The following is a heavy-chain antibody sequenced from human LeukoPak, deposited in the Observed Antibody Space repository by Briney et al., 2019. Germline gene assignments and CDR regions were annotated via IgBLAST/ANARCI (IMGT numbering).Heavy chain of an antibody. CDR3: AKIYYGSGYFDY. CDR2: ISGSCGRT. D-gene: IGHD3-10*01. Sequence: PGGTLRLSRAPSGFTFSSYVMSWVRQAPGKGLEWVSAISGSCGRTYYADSVKGRFTISRDNYKNALYLQMNSLRAEDTAVYYCAKIYYGSGYFDYWGQGTLVTVSS. V-gene: IGHV3-23*01. J-gene: IGHJ4*02. CDR1: GFTFSSYV.